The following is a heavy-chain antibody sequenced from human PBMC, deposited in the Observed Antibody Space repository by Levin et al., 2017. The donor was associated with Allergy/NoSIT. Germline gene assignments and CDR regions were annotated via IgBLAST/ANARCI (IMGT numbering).Heavy chain of an antibody. Sequence: SETLSLTCTVSGGSITSSSYYWAWIRQPPGKGPDWIGTIYYSGATYYNPSLKGRVSIYVDTSKNNFSLKLNSVTAADTAVYYCASHLRQHYYGFWSDSLGRVWFDPWGQGTLVTVSS. D-gene: IGHD3-3*01. J-gene: IGHJ5*02. CDR3: ASHLRQHYYGFWSDSLGRVWFDP. V-gene: IGHV4-39*02. CDR1: GGSITSSSYY. CDR2: IYYSGAT.